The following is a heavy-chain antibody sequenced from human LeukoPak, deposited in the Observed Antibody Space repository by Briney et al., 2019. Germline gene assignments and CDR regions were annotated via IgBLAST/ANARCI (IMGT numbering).Heavy chain of an antibody. Sequence: SETLSLTCAVSGGSISTSNWWSWVRQPPGKGPEWIGEIYHSGSTNYNPSLKSRVTISVDKSKNQFSLKLSSVTAADTAVYYCARGDDSSTYPITVFDYWAREPWSPSPQ. J-gene: IGHJ4*02. D-gene: IGHD3-22*01. CDR3: ARGDDSSTYPITVFDY. V-gene: IGHV4-4*02. CDR1: GGSISTSNW. CDR2: IYHSGST.